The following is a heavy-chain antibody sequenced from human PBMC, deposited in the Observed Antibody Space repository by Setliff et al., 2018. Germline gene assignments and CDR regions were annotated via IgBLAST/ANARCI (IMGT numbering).Heavy chain of an antibody. J-gene: IGHJ5*02. CDR1: GASISSYY. CDR3: ARDGPHCVTSSCPGAWFDP. Sequence: SEPLSLTCTVAGASISSYYWSWIRQPPGEGLEWIGYIYSSGNIKYNPSLKSRVTISLDTSKNQFSLKLSSVTAADTAVYYCARDGPHCVTSSCPGAWFDPWGQGILVTVSS. D-gene: IGHD2-2*01. CDR2: IYSSGNI. V-gene: IGHV4-4*09.